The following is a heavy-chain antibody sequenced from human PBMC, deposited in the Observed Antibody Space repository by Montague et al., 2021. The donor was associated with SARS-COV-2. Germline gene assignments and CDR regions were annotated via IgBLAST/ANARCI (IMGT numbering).Heavy chain of an antibody. CDR2: NYYSGST. D-gene: IGHD2-8*01. Sequence: SETLSLTCTVSGGSISSSSYYWGWIRQAPGKGLEWNGSNYYSGSTNYNPSLKSRVTISVDTSKNQFSLKLSSVTAADTAMYYCATITQAYCTNDVCQYPDYWGQGTQVTVSS. J-gene: IGHJ4*02. CDR1: GGSISSSSYY. V-gene: IGHV4-39*01. CDR3: ATITQAYCTNDVCQYPDY.